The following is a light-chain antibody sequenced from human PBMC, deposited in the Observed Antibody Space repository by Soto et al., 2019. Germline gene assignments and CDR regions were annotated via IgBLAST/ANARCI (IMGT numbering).Light chain of an antibody. CDR3: LLYYGGVWV. Sequence: QTVVTQEPSLTVSPGGTVTFTCASSTGTVTSGSYPGWFQQKPGQAPRTLIYSISNKHSWTPARFSGSLLGGKAALTLSGVQPEDEAEYYCLLYYGGVWVFGGGTKLTVL. V-gene: IGLV7-43*01. J-gene: IGLJ3*02. CDR2: SIS. CDR1: TGTVTSGSY.